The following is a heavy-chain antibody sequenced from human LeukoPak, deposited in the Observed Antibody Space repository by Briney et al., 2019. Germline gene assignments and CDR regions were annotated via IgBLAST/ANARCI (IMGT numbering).Heavy chain of an antibody. V-gene: IGHV1-8*01. CDR1: GYTFTSYD. J-gene: IGHJ6*03. Sequence: ASVKVSCKASGYTFTSYDINWVRQATGQGLEWMGWMNPNSGNTGYAQKFQGSVTMNKNTSITTAYMELNSLRSEDTAVYYCARALSWTTDSYYYMDVWGKGTTVTVSS. CDR2: MNPNSGNT. D-gene: IGHD3/OR15-3a*01. CDR3: ARALSWTTDSYYYMDV.